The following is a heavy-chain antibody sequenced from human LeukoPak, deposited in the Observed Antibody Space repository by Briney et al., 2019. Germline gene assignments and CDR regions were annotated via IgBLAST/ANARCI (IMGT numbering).Heavy chain of an antibody. Sequence: PGGSLRLSCAASGFTVSSNYMSWVRQAPGKGLEWVSVIYSGGSTYYADSVKGRFTISRDNSKNTLYLQMNSLRAEDTAVYYCARAPPKHSSGWYWVWGQGTLVTVSS. D-gene: IGHD6-19*01. CDR2: IYSGGST. V-gene: IGHV3-53*01. J-gene: IGHJ4*02. CDR3: ARAPPKHSSGWYWV. CDR1: GFTVSSNY.